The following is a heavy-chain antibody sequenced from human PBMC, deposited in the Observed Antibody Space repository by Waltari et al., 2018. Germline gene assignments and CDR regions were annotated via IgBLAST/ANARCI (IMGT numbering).Heavy chain of an antibody. CDR1: GGSLSSHY. V-gene: IGHV4-59*11. J-gene: IGHJ4*02. Sequence: QVQLQESGPGLVKPSETLSLTRTVSGGSLSSHYWSWIRQPPGKGLEWIGYIYYSGSTNYNPSLKSRVTISVDTSKNQFSLKLSSVTAADTAVYYCARNEEGVVDGIDYWGQGTLVTVSS. D-gene: IGHD2-15*01. CDR2: IYYSGST. CDR3: ARNEEGVVDGIDY.